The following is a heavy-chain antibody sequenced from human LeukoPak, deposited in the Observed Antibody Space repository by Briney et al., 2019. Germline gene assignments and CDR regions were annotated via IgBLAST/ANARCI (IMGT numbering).Heavy chain of an antibody. CDR1: GYTLTELS. Sequence: ASVKVSCKVSGYTLTELSMHWVRQAPGQGLEWMGGFDPEDGETIYAQKFQGRVTMTEDTSTDTAYMELSSLKSEDTALYSCATDYLTGDGNLGYYYYCMDVWGQGTTVTVSS. V-gene: IGHV1-24*01. CDR3: ATDYLTGDGNLGYYYYCMDV. D-gene: IGHD7-27*01. CDR2: FDPEDGET. J-gene: IGHJ6*02.